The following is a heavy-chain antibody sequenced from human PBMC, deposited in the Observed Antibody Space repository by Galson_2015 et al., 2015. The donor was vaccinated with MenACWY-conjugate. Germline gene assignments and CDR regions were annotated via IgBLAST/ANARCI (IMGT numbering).Heavy chain of an antibody. CDR3: ARIGTTDCGSTSCFDY. CDR2: IIPFLGIP. J-gene: IGHJ4*02. D-gene: IGHD2-2*01. V-gene: IGHV1-69*04. Sequence: SVKVSCKAPGSIFNNYAISWVRQAPGQGLEWVGRIIPFLGIPTYAQKFQGRVTITAAKSTTTVYMELSSLTSEDTAVYYCARIGTTDCGSTSCFDYWGQGTLVTVSS. CDR1: GSIFNNYA.